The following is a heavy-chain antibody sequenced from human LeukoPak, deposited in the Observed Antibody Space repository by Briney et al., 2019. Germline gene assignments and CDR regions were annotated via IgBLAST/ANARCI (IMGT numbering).Heavy chain of an antibody. Sequence: PSETLSLTCNVSGCSISSHYWSWIRQPPGKGLDWIGYIHYSGSTNSNPSLKSRVTISVDTSKNQFSLQLSSVTAADTAVYYCARALASSSWYFQHWGQGTLVTVSS. V-gene: IGHV4-59*11. J-gene: IGHJ1*01. CDR1: GCSISSHY. CDR2: IHYSGST. CDR3: ARALASSSWYFQH. D-gene: IGHD6-13*01.